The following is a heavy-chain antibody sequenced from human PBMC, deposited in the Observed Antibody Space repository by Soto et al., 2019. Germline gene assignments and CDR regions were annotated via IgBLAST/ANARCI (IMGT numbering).Heavy chain of an antibody. D-gene: IGHD3-9*01. CDR1: GFTFRSYS. V-gene: IGHV3-23*01. CDR3: AKDQVLRYFDWSHDAFDI. J-gene: IGHJ3*02. Sequence: VGSLRLSCGASGFTFRSYSVSWVRQAPGKGLEWVSAISGSGGSTYYADSVKGRFTISRDNSKNTLYLQMNSLRAEDTAVYYCAKDQVLRYFDWSHDAFDIWGQGTMVTVSS. CDR2: ISGSGGST.